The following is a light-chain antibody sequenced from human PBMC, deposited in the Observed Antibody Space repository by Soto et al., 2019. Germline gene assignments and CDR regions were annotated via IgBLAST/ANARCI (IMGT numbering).Light chain of an antibody. Sequence: QSALTQPPSASGSPGQSVTISCTGSSSDVGGYNFVSWYQQHPGKAPKLMIYDVSERPAGVPDRFSGSKSGNTASLTVSGLQADDEADYYCSSYAGTSIPVVFGGGTKLTVL. CDR2: DVS. J-gene: IGLJ2*01. CDR3: SSYAGTSIPVV. CDR1: SSDVGGYNF. V-gene: IGLV2-8*01.